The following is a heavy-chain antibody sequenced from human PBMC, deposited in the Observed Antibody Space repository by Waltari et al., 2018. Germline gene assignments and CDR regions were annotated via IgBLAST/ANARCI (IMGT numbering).Heavy chain of an antibody. CDR3: ARDLERGWEPQVDY. Sequence: EVQLVESGGGLGKPGGSLRLSCAASGFTFSNFNIDLVRQAPGKGLEWVSSISSSSSYIYYADSVKGRFTISRDNAKNSLYLQMNSLRAEDTAVYYCARDLERGWEPQVDYWGQGTLVTVSS. D-gene: IGHD1-26*01. J-gene: IGHJ4*02. CDR2: ISSSSSYI. V-gene: IGHV3-21*01. CDR1: GFTFSNFN.